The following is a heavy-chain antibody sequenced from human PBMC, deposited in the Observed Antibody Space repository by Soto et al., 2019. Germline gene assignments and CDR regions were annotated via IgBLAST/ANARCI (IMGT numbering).Heavy chain of an antibody. V-gene: IGHV3-21*06. CDR1: VFTFTRYS. CDR3: ARESEDLTSNFDY. J-gene: IGHJ4*02. CDR2: ISSTTNYI. Sequence: GGSLRLSCASSVFTFTRYSMNWVRQAPGKGLEWVSSISSTTNYIYYGDSMKGRFTISRDNAKNSLYLEMNSLRAEDTAVYYCARESEDLTSNFDYWGQGTLVTVSS.